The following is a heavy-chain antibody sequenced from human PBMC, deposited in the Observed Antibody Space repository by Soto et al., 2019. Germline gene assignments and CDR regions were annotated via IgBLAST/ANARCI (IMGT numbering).Heavy chain of an antibody. Sequence: LKISCKGSGYSFTSYWIGWVRQMPGKGLEWMGIIYPGDSDTRYSPSFQGQVTISADKSISTAYLQWSSLKASDTAMYYCARQENRRYYYYGMDVWGQGTTVTAP. CDR3: ARQENRRYYYYGMDV. CDR2: IYPGDSDT. J-gene: IGHJ6*02. V-gene: IGHV5-51*01. CDR1: GYSFTSYW.